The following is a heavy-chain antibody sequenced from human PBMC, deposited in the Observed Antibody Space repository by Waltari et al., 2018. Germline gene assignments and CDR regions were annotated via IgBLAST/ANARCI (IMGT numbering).Heavy chain of an antibody. Sequence: EVQLVQSGAEVKKPGATVKIPCKVSGYTFTDYYMHWVQQAPGKGLEWMVLVGPEDGETIYAEKFQGRVTITADTATYTAYMELSSLRAEDTAVYYCATALNPGEWYFDLWGRGTLVTVSS. CDR3: ATALNPGEWYFDL. CDR2: VGPEDGET. V-gene: IGHV1-69-2*01. D-gene: IGHD7-27*01. CDR1: GYTFTDYY. J-gene: IGHJ2*01.